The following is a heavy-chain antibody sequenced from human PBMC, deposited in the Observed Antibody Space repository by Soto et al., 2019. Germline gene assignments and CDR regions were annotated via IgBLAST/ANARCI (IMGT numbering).Heavy chain of an antibody. CDR3: ARVPDYGSGSGDPMDV. D-gene: IGHD3-10*01. CDR2: ISAYNGNT. J-gene: IGHJ6*02. Sequence: QVPLVQSGAEVKKPGASVKVSCKASGYTFTSYGISWVRQAPGQGLEWMGWISAYNGNTNYAQKLQGRVTMTTDTSTSTAYMELRRLRAYDTAVYYCARVPDYGSGSGDPMDVWGQGTTVTVSS. V-gene: IGHV1-18*01. CDR1: GYTFTSYG.